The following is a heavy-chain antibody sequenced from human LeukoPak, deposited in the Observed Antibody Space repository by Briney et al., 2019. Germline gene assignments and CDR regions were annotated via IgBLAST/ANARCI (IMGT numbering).Heavy chain of an antibody. CDR3: ARRPDYGGTPTFDY. J-gene: IGHJ4*02. D-gene: IGHD4-23*01. Sequence: PGGSLRLSCAASGLTVSSNYMSWVRQAPGKGLEWVSVLCSDGSTYYADSVKGRFTISRDNSKNTLYLQPNSLRAEDTAVYFCARRPDYGGTPTFDYWGQGTLVTVSS. CDR2: LCSDGST. CDR1: GLTVSSNY. V-gene: IGHV3-66*01.